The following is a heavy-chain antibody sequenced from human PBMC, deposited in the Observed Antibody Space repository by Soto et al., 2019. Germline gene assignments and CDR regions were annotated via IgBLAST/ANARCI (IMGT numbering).Heavy chain of an antibody. J-gene: IGHJ5*02. V-gene: IGHV4-30-2*01. CDR2: IYHSGST. Sequence: KTSETLSLTCAVSGGSISSGGYSWSWIRQPPGKGLEWIGYIYHSGSTYYNPSLKSRVTISVDRSKNQFSLKLSSVTAADTAVYYCARGDYSNGSRWFDPWGQGTLVTVSS. CDR1: GGSISSGGYS. D-gene: IGHD4-4*01. CDR3: ARGDYSNGSRWFDP.